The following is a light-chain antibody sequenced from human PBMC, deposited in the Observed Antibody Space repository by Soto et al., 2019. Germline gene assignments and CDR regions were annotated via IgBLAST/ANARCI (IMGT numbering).Light chain of an antibody. V-gene: IGKV3-20*01. Sequence: EIVLTQSPGTLSLSPGVRATLSCRANQSVSSAYLAWYQQKPGQAPRLLISGASIRATGIPERFSGSGSGTDFTLTISRLEPEDSAVYYCQQYGSSPPYTFGQGTKLEIK. CDR2: GAS. J-gene: IGKJ2*01. CDR3: QQYGSSPPYT. CDR1: QSVSSAY.